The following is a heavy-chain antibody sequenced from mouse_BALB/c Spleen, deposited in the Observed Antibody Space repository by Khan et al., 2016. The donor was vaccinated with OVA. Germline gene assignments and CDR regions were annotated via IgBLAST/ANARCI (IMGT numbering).Heavy chain of an antibody. D-gene: IGHD1-1*01. CDR3: ARRGLRWDFDY. CDR1: GYTFINYW. V-gene: IGHV1-7*01. Sequence: QVQLQQSGAELAKPGASVKMSCKASGYTFINYWILWIKQRPGQGLEWIGYINPSTGYTEYNQNLKDKATLTADISSSTAYMQLSSLTSEDSAVYYCARRGLRWDFDYWGQGTTLTVSS. CDR2: INPSTGYT. J-gene: IGHJ2*01.